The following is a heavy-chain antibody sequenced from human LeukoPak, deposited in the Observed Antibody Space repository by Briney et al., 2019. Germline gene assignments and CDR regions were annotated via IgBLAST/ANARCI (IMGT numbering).Heavy chain of an antibody. Sequence: PSETLSLTCAVYGGSFSGYYWSWIRQPPGKGLEWIGEIDHSGSTNYSPSLKSRVTISVDTSKNQFSLRLSSVTAADTAVYYCARDLELERNRWNYFESWGQGTLAAVSS. J-gene: IGHJ4*02. D-gene: IGHD1-1*01. V-gene: IGHV4-34*01. CDR3: ARDLELERNRWNYFES. CDR1: GGSFSGYY. CDR2: IDHSGST.